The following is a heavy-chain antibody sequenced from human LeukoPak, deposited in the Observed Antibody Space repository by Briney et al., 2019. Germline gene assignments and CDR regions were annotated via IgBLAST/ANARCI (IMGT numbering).Heavy chain of an antibody. Sequence: PGGSLRLSCAASGFTFSSYAMSWVRQPPGKGLEWIGSIYYSGSTYYNPSLKSRVTISVDTSKNQFSLKLSSVTAADTAVYYCARQLGYCSSTSCYADKVDYWGQGTLVTVSS. CDR1: GFTFSSYA. V-gene: IGHV4-39*01. CDR2: IYYSGST. D-gene: IGHD2-2*01. J-gene: IGHJ4*02. CDR3: ARQLGYCSSTSCYADKVDY.